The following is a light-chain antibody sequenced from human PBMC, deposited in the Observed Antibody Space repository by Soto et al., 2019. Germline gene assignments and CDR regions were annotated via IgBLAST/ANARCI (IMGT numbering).Light chain of an antibody. V-gene: IGKV3-11*01. CDR3: QQSSNWPPT. CDR1: QSVSSY. CDR2: DAS. Sequence: EIVLTQSPATLSLSPGERATLSCRASQSVSSYLAWYQQKPGQAPRLLIYDASNRATGIPARFSGSGSGTDFTLTSSSLEPEDFAVYYCQQSSNWPPTFGPGTKVDIK. J-gene: IGKJ3*01.